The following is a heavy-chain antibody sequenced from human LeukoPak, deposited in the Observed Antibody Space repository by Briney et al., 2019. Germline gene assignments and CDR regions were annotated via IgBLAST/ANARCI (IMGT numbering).Heavy chain of an antibody. D-gene: IGHD4-23*01. CDR1: GYTFTGYY. CDR3: ARDDYGGNSWSD. V-gene: IGHV1-2*02. Sequence: ASVKVSCKASGYTFTGYYMHWVRQAPGQGLEWMGWINPNSGGTNYAQKFQGRVTMTRDTSNSTAYMELSRLRSDDTAVYYCARDDYGGNSWSDWGQGTLVTVSS. J-gene: IGHJ4*02. CDR2: INPNSGGT.